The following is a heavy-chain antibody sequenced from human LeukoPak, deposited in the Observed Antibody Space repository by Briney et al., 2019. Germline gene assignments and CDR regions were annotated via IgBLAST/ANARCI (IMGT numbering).Heavy chain of an antibody. D-gene: IGHD2-15*01. J-gene: IGHJ6*02. CDR2: IWFDGSYK. CDR1: GFTFSSYG. Sequence: KAGRSLRLSCAASGFTFSSYGMHWVRQAPGNGLEWVAVIWFDGSYKYYADSVKGRFTISRDNSKNTLYLQMSSLRAEDTAVYFCARDPSGGSYYYGMDVWGQGTTVTVSS. V-gene: IGHV3-33*01. CDR3: ARDPSGGSYYYGMDV.